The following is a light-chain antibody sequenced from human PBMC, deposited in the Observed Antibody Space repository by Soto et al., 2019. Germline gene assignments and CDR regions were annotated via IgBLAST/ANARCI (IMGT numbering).Light chain of an antibody. CDR1: QSVSSSY. Sequence: EIVFPESPGTLYTSTGEGATLSCRASQSVSSSYLAWYQQKPGQAPRLLIYGASSRATGIPDRFSGSGSGTDFTLTISGLEPEDFAVYYCQQYGISPRTFGQGTKVDIK. CDR2: GAS. CDR3: QQYGISPRT. J-gene: IGKJ1*01. V-gene: IGKV3-20*01.